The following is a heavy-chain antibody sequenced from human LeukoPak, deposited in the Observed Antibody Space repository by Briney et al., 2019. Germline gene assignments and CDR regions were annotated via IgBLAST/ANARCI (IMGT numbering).Heavy chain of an antibody. CDR3: ASFPRDSGYDYVDDY. D-gene: IGHD5-12*01. V-gene: IGHV3-23*01. J-gene: IGHJ4*02. Sequence: GGSLRLSCAASGFTFSGYAMSWVRQAPGKGLEWVSAISGSGGSTYYADSVKGRFTISRHNSKNTLYLQMNSLRAEDTAVYYCASFPRDSGYDYVDDYWGQGTLVTVSS. CDR1: GFTFSGYA. CDR2: ISGSGGST.